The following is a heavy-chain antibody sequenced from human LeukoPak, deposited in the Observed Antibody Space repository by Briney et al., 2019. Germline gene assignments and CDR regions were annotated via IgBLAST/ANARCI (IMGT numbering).Heavy chain of an antibody. CDR1: GGSISNYY. CDR3: ARHGFVGGLPNIQKSSGYYYRVGAFDI. J-gene: IGHJ3*02. CDR2: IYYSGST. Sequence: NPSETLSLTCTVSGGSISNYYWTWLRQPPGKGLEWIGYIYYSGSTNYNPSLKSRVTISVDTSKNQFSLKLSSVTAADTAVYYCARHGFVGGLPNIQKSSGYYYRVGAFDIWGQGTMVTVSS. D-gene: IGHD3-22*01. V-gene: IGHV4-59*08.